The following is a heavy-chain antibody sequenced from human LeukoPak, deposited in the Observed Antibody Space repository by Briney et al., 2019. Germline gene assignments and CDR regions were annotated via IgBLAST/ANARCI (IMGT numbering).Heavy chain of an antibody. V-gene: IGHV4-34*01. CDR2: INHSGST. D-gene: IGHD6-6*01. CDR3: ARSSSAAADY. J-gene: IGHJ4*02. Sequence: PSETLSLTCAVYGGSFSGYYWSWIRQPPGKGLEWIGEINHSGSTNYNPSLESRVTISVDTSKNQFSLKLSSVTAADTAVYYCARSSSAAADYWGQGTLVTVSS. CDR1: GGSFSGYY.